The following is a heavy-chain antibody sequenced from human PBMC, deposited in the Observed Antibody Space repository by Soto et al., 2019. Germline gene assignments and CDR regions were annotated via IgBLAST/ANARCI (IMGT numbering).Heavy chain of an antibody. CDR2: INHSGST. J-gene: IGHJ6*02. Sequence: SETLSLTCAVYGGSFSAYSWTWIRQHPGKGLEWIGEINHSGSTNYNPSLKSRVTLSVDTSKNQFSLKLSSVTAADTAVYYCARMRSDAGTVVYYYYYGMDVWGQGTTVTVSS. CDR1: GGSFSAYS. CDR3: ARMRSDAGTVVYYYYYGMDV. D-gene: IGHD6-13*01. V-gene: IGHV4-34*01.